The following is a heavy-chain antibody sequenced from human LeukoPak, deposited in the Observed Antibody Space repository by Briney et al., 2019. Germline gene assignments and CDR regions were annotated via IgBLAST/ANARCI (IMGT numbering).Heavy chain of an antibody. D-gene: IGHD3-10*01. CDR2: IDHSGST. J-gene: IGHJ6*04. CDR1: GGSFSGYY. CDR3: ARGYTYYGSGSPPGDV. V-gene: IGHV4-34*01. Sequence: SETLSLTCAVYGGSFSGYYWSWIRHPPGRGLEWIAEIDHSGSTHYNLSLKSRVIISVDMSQHQVSLRLNSLTAADTAVYYCARGYTYYGSGSPPGDVWGNGTSVIVSS.